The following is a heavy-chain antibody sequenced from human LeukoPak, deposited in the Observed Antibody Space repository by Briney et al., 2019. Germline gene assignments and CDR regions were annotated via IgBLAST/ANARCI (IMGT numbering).Heavy chain of an antibody. CDR1: GGSISSGGYY. CDR2: IYHSGST. J-gene: IGHJ5*02. Sequence: SQTLSLTCTVSGGSISSGGYYWSWIRQPPGKGLEWIGYIYHSGSTYYNPSLKSRVTISVDRSKNQFSLKLSSVTAADTAVYYCARATTVGGWFDPWGQGTLVTVSS. D-gene: IGHD4-11*01. CDR3: ARATTVGGWFDP. V-gene: IGHV4-30-2*01.